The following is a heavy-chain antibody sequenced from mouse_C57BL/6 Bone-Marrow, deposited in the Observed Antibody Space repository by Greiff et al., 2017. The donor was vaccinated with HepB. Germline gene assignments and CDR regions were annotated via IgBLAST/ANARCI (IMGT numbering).Heavy chain of an antibody. Sequence: QVQLQQSGPELVKPGASVKISCKASGYAFSSSWMNWVKQRPGKGLEWIGRIYPGDGDTNYNGKFKGKATLTADKSSSTAYMQLSSLTSEDSAVYFCARSGSSYWRYFDVWGTGTTVTVSS. CDR3: ARSGSSYWRYFDV. CDR2: IYPGDGDT. V-gene: IGHV1-82*01. D-gene: IGHD1-1*01. J-gene: IGHJ1*03. CDR1: GYAFSSSW.